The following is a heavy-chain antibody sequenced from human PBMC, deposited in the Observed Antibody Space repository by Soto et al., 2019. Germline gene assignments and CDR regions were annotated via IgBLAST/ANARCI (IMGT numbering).Heavy chain of an antibody. V-gene: IGHV1-69*13. J-gene: IGHJ4*02. Sequence: SVKVSFKASGGTVSSYAISWVRQAPGQGLEWMGGIIPIFGTANYAQKLQGRVTITADESTSTAYMELSSLRSEDTAVYYCAREPSPPSGGGYFDSWGQGTMVTVSS. D-gene: IGHD3-10*01. CDR3: AREPSPPSGGGYFDS. CDR1: GGTVSSYA. CDR2: IIPIFGTA.